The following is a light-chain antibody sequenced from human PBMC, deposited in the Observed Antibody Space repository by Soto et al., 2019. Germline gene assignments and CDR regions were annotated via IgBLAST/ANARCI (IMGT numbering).Light chain of an antibody. CDR3: SSYTTSATLV. CDR2: DVS. CDR1: SSDIGYYDY. V-gene: IGLV2-14*03. Sequence: QSALTQPASVSGSPGQSITISCTGTSSDIGYYDYVSWYQQHPDKAPKLMIYDVSNRPSGVSKRFSGSKSDNTAALTISGLQAEDEADYYCSSYTTSATLVFGGGTKLTVL. J-gene: IGLJ2*01.